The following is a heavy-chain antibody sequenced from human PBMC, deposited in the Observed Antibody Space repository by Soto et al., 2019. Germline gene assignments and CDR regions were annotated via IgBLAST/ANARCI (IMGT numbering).Heavy chain of an antibody. D-gene: IGHD3-10*01. CDR1: GFTFSGSA. J-gene: IGHJ6*03. V-gene: IGHV3-73*01. Sequence: GGSLRLSCAASGFTFSGSAMHWVRQASGKGLEWVGRIRSKANSYATAYAASVKGRFTISRDDSKNTAYLQMNSLKTEDTAVYYCTREGVLWFRESNLGLYYYYYMDVWGKGTTVTVSS. CDR3: TREGVLWFRESNLGLYYYYYMDV. CDR2: IRSKANSYAT.